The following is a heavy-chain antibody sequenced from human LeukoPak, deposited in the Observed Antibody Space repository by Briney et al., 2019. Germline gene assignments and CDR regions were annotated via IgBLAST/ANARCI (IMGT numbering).Heavy chain of an antibody. J-gene: IGHJ4*02. CDR3: ARDFGEMPNY. CDR1: GYIFTRYY. D-gene: IGHD5-24*01. Sequence: ASVKVSCKASGYIFTRYYMHWVRQAPGQGLGWMGIIDPSGGSTSYAQNFQGGVTMTRDATTNTVYLELSSLRSEDTAVYYCARDFGEMPNYWGQGTLVTVSS. CDR2: IDPSGGST. V-gene: IGHV1-46*01.